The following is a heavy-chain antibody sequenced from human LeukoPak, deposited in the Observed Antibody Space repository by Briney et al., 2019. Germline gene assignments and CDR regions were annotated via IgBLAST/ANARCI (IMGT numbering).Heavy chain of an antibody. V-gene: IGHV3-48*02. Sequence: PGGSRRPSCAAAGFTFSSYSMSWVRQAPGKGLEWVSYTSRSSSTIYYADSVKGRFTISRDNAKNSLRLQMNCLRDEDTAVYYCARPHSGHLFDYWGQGTLVTVSS. D-gene: IGHD3-10*01. CDR3: ARPHSGHLFDY. CDR1: GFTFSSYS. J-gene: IGHJ4*02. CDR2: TSRSSSTI.